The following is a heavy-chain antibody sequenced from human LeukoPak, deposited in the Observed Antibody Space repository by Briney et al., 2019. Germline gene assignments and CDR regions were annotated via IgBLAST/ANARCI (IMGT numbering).Heavy chain of an antibody. CDR2: IYASGTT. J-gene: IGHJ4*02. Sequence: GGSLRLSCAASGLTVSTNYMSWIRQAPGRGLEWVSAIYASGTTYYADSVRGRFTLSRDDSKNTLFLQLSNLTAEDTAVYYCASYDISSRRDYWGQGTLVTVSS. CDR1: GLTVSTNY. V-gene: IGHV3-53*01. D-gene: IGHD3-22*01. CDR3: ASYDISSRRDY.